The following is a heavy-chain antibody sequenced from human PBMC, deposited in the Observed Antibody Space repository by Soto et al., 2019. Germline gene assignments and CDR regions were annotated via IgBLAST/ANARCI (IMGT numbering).Heavy chain of an antibody. CDR2: IIPILGIA. Sequence: QVQLVQSGAEVKKPGSSVKVSCKASGGTFSSYTISWVRQAPGQGLEWMGRIIPILGIANYAQKFQGRVTITAEKSTSTAYMELSSLRSEDTAVYYCARDSGYDLSPLDAFDIWGQGTMVTVSS. V-gene: IGHV1-69*08. J-gene: IGHJ3*02. D-gene: IGHD5-12*01. CDR3: ARDSGYDLSPLDAFDI. CDR1: GGTFSSYT.